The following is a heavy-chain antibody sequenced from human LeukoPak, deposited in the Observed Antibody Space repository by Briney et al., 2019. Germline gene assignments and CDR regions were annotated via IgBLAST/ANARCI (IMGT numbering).Heavy chain of an antibody. Sequence: SCKASGYTFTSYAMHWVRQAPGKGLEWVAVISYDGSNKYYADSVKGRFTISRDNSKNTLYLQMNSLRAEDTAVYYCAREWGFGGQPDAFDIWGQGTMVTVSS. CDR1: GYTFTSYA. D-gene: IGHD2-15*01. CDR2: ISYDGSNK. J-gene: IGHJ3*02. V-gene: IGHV3-30-3*01. CDR3: AREWGFGGQPDAFDI.